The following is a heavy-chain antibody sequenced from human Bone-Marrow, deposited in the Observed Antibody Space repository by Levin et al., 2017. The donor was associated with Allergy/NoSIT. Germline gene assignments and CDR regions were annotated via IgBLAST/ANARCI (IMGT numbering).Heavy chain of an antibody. CDR2: IRGSGVGT. Sequence: SGGSLRLSCAASGFTFSSYAMSWVRQAPGKGLEWVSGIRGSGVGTYYADSVKGRFTISRDNSKNTLYLQMKSLRAEDTAVYYCAKDISSSWSTEDLDYWGQGTQVTVSS. CDR3: AKDISSSWSTEDLDY. V-gene: IGHV3-23*01. J-gene: IGHJ4*02. CDR1: GFTFSSYA. D-gene: IGHD6-6*01.